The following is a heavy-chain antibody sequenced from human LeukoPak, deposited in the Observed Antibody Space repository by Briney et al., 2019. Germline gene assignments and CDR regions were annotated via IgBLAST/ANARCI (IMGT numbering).Heavy chain of an antibody. D-gene: IGHD3-9*01. CDR1: GYTFSGYY. Sequence: ASVKVSCKASGYTFSGYYMHWVRQAPGQGLEWMGWINPKSGGTNEAQKFHDRVTMTRDTSIRTAYMEVSRLRSDDTAVYYCARSPDILTGENFDYWGHGTLVTVSS. CDR2: INPKSGGT. V-gene: IGHV1-2*02. J-gene: IGHJ4*01. CDR3: ARSPDILTGENFDY.